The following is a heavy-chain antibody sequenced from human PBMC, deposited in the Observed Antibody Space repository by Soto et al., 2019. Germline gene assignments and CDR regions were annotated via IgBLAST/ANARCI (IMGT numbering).Heavy chain of an antibody. Sequence: SVKVSCKASGGTFSSYAISWVRQAPGQGLEWMGGIIPIFGTANYAQKFQGRVTITADESTSTAYMELSSLRSEDTAVYYCARGPITQHQSSGSFDYWGQGTLVTVSS. CDR3: ARGPITQHQSSGSFDY. V-gene: IGHV1-69*13. J-gene: IGHJ4*02. CDR2: IIPIFGTA. CDR1: GGTFSSYA. D-gene: IGHD1-26*01.